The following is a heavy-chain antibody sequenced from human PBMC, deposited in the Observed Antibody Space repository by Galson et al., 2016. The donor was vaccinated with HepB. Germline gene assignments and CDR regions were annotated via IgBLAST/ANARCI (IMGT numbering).Heavy chain of an antibody. CDR3: AKDGRIYCSSASCHDHFHY. CDR2: MSNDGSNK. D-gene: IGHD2-2*01. V-gene: IGHV3-30*18. J-gene: IGHJ4*02. Sequence: SLRLSCAASGFTFSSYGMHWVRQAPGKGLEWVAFMSNDGSNKKYADSVKGRFTISRDNSKKTLYLQMNSLRAEDTAVYYCAKDGRIYCSSASCHDHFHYWGQGTLVTVSS. CDR1: GFTFSSYG.